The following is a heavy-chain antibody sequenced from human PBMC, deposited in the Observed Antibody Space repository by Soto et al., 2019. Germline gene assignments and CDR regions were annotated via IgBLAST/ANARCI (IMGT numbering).Heavy chain of an antibody. CDR2: IKGDGSEK. CDR1: GLTFNKNW. V-gene: IGHV3-7*04. CDR3: ARELVLGLKSAFDM. D-gene: IGHD2-15*01. Sequence: EVQLLEAGGGLVQPGGSLRLSCAASGLTFNKNWMSWVRQAPGKGLEWVANIKGDGSEKYYGGSVKGRFTISRDNAKNSLYLHMISLRDEDTAVYFCARELVLGLKSAFDMWGQGTLVTVSS. J-gene: IGHJ3*02.